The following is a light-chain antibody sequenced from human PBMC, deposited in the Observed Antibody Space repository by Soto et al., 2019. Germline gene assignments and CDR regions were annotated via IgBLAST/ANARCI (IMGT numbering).Light chain of an antibody. J-gene: IGKJ1*01. Sequence: ILLSHSPTTLSAAVAFRGTITFRSSQTISSWLAWYQQKPGKAPKLLIYKASTLKSGVPSRFSGSGSGTEFTLTISSLQPDDFATYYCQQDNSYPEAFGQGTKVDI. CDR1: QTISSW. CDR3: QQDNSYPEA. V-gene: IGKV1-5*03. CDR2: KAS.